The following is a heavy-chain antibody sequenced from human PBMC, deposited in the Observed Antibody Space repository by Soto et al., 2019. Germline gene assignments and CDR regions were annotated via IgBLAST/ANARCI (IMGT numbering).Heavy chain of an antibody. J-gene: IGHJ3*02. CDR3: AMSIAVAAPVPLDAFDI. V-gene: IGHV4-34*01. Sequence: SETLSLTCAVYGGSFSGYYWSWIRQPPGKGLEWIGEINHSGSTNYNPSLKSRVTISVDTSKNQFSLKLSSVTAADTAVYYCAMSIAVAAPVPLDAFDIWGQGTMVTVSS. CDR2: INHSGST. CDR1: GGSFSGYY. D-gene: IGHD6-19*01.